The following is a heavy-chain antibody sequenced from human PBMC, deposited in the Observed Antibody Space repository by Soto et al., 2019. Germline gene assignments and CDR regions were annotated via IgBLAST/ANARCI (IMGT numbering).Heavy chain of an antibody. CDR1: GFSLSTSGVG. D-gene: IGHD2-15*01. CDR3: ARRRVGDGSGWDVGLFDY. CDR2: IYWDDDR. Sequence: QITLKESGPTRVKPTQTLALTCNFSGFSLSTSGVGVGWIRQPPGKALECLGIIYWDDDRRYSPSLKNRLTITKDTSKNEVVLIMTNMDPDDTGTYYCARRRVGDGSGWDVGLFDYWGQGFLVTVSS. V-gene: IGHV2-5*02. J-gene: IGHJ4*02.